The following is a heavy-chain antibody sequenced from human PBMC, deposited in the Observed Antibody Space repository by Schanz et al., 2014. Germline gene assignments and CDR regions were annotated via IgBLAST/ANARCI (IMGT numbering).Heavy chain of an antibody. Sequence: QLQLVESGGGVVQPGRSLRLSCAASGFPFRSYVRHWVRQAPGKGLEWVAFISYDGNNQYYADSVKGRFTISRDNSKNTLYLQMNSLRAEDTAVYYCARPIYDLWSGSFDYWGQGTLVTVSS. V-gene: IGHV3-30*04. J-gene: IGHJ4*02. CDR1: GFPFRSYV. CDR2: ISYDGNNQ. D-gene: IGHD3-3*01. CDR3: ARPIYDLWSGSFDY.